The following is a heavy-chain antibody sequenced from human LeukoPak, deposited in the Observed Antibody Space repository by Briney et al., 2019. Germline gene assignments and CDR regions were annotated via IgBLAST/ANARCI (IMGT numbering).Heavy chain of an antibody. J-gene: IGHJ5*02. CDR1: GFAFSSHG. CDR2: VSSTSSV. CDR3: ATWAGAASDFSGPFDD. D-gene: IGHD6-13*01. V-gene: IGHV3-48*01. Sequence: GGSLRLSCAASGFAFSSHGMTWVRQAPGKGLEWISYVSSTSSVYYADSVKGRFTISRDNAKNSLYLQMNSLRAEDTSVYYCATWAGAASDFSGPFDDWGQGTLVTVSS.